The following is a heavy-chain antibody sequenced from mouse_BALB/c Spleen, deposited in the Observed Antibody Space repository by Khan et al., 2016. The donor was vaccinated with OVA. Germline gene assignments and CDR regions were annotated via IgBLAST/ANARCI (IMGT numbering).Heavy chain of an antibody. CDR2: VNPNTDNI. D-gene: IGHD2-14*01. CDR3: ARGYDFFAS. V-gene: IGHV1-26*01. CDR1: GYSFTLYY. Sequence: EVQLQQSGPDLVKPGASVKISCKASGYSFTLYYMSWVKQSHGKSLEWIGRVNPNTDNINYNQEFKGKAILTVDKSSNTAYMELRSLTSEDSAVYFCARGYDFFASCGQGTLVTVSA. J-gene: IGHJ3*01.